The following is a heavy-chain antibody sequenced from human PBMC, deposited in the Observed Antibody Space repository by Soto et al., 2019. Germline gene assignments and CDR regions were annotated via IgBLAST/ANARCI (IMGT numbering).Heavy chain of an antibody. V-gene: IGHV3-49*03. CDR2: IRSKAYGGTT. D-gene: IGHD2-15*01. Sequence: EVQLVESGGGLVQPGRSLRLSCTASGFTFGDYAMSWFRQAPGKGLEWVGFIRSKAYGGTTEYAASVKGRFTISRDDSKSIAYLQMNSLKTEDTAVYYCTKGYCSGGSCYSGFLFDPWGQGTLVTVSS. CDR1: GFTFGDYA. CDR3: TKGYCSGGSCYSGFLFDP. J-gene: IGHJ5*02.